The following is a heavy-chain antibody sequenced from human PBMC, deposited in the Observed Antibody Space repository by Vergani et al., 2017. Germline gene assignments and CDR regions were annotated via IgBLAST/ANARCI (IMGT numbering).Heavy chain of an antibody. D-gene: IGHD2-2*01. J-gene: IGHJ5*02. CDR1: GGSISSGGYY. Sequence: QVQLQESGPGLVKPSQTLSLPCTVSGGSISSGGYYWSWIRQHPGKGLEWIGYIYYSGSTYYNPSLKSRVTISVDTSKNPFSLKLSSVTAADTAVYYCARYCSSTSCLGGKEIDPWGQGTLVTVSS. CDR2: IYYSGST. CDR3: ARYCSSTSCLGGKEIDP. V-gene: IGHV4-31*03.